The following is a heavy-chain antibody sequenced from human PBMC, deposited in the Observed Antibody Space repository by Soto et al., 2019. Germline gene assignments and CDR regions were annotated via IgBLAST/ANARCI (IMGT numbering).Heavy chain of an antibody. CDR1: GFSVKRYW. CDR3: GKGKELGVVRYGLDA. CDR2: FGGDENYT. J-gene: IGHJ6*02. V-gene: IGHV3-74*01. D-gene: IGHD3-3*01. Sequence: DVQLVESGGGLVQPGGSLRLSCGASGFSVKRYWMHWVRQAPGKGLVWLSRFGGDENYTDYADSVRGRFTISRDIAKNTIYRQRNSLRAEDTAVDYCGKGKELGVVRYGLDAWGQGTTVTVSS.